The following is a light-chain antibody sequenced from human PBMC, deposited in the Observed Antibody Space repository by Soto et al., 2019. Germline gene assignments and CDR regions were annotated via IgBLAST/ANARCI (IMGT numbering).Light chain of an antibody. CDR2: DAS. CDR3: QQRTNWPRT. CDR1: QSVSSY. J-gene: IGKJ1*01. V-gene: IGKV3-11*01. Sequence: EIVLTQSPATLSLSPGERATLSCRASQSVSSYLAWYQQKPGQAPSLLIYDASNRATGIPARFSGSGSGTDFTLTICSLEPEDFAVYYCQQRTNWPRTFGQGTKVDIK.